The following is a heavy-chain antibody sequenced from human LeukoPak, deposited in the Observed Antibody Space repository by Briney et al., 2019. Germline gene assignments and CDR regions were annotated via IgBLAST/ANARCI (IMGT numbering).Heavy chain of an antibody. CDR3: ARDNYDGDYVGWFDP. V-gene: IGHV4-30-4*01. CDR2: IYYSGTT. J-gene: IGHJ5*02. Sequence: SQTLSLTCTVSGASITSGFYYWSWLRQSPGKGLEWIGYIYYSGTTYYSPSLKSRLTISLDTSKNHLSLKLTSVTAADTAIYYCARDNYDGDYVGWFDPWGQGTLVTVSP. CDR1: GASITSGFYY. D-gene: IGHD4-17*01.